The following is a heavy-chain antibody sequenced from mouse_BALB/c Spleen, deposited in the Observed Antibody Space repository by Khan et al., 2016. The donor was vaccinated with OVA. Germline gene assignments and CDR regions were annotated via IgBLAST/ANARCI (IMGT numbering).Heavy chain of an antibody. D-gene: IGHD1-2*01. J-gene: IGHJ2*01. Sequence: EVQLQESGPDLVKPSQSLSLTCTVTGYSITSGYSWHWIRQFPGNKLEWMGYIHYSGRTNYNPSLKSRISITRDTSKNQFFLQLNSMTTEDAATVYCARSRLIPSATSFSFDFWGPGPTLPVSS. CDR1: GYSITSGYS. CDR3: ARSRLIPSATSFSFDF. CDR2: IHYSGRT. V-gene: IGHV3-1*02.